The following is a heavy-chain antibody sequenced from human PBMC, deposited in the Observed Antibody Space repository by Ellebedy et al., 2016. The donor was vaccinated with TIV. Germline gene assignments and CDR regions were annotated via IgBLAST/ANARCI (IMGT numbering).Heavy chain of an antibody. Sequence: ASVKVSXXVSGYTLTELSMHWVRQAPGKGLEWMGGFDPEDGETIYAQKFQGRVTMTEDTSTDTAYMELSSLRSEDTAVYYCATYSSSWSRGFDYWGQGTLVTVSS. CDR3: ATYSSSWSRGFDY. D-gene: IGHD6-13*01. CDR1: GYTLTELS. V-gene: IGHV1-24*01. J-gene: IGHJ4*02. CDR2: FDPEDGET.